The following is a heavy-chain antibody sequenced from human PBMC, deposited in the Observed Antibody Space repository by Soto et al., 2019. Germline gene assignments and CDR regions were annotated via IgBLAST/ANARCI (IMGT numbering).Heavy chain of an antibody. CDR3: AASYSSGWYGINGFDY. V-gene: IGHV3-23*01. Sequence: GGSLRLSCAASGFTFSSYAMSWVRQAPGKGLEWVSAISGSGGSTHYADSAKGRFTISRDNSKNTLYLQMNRLRAEDTAVYYCAASYSSGWYGINGFDYWGQGTLVTVSS. CDR2: ISGSGGST. J-gene: IGHJ4*02. CDR1: GFTFSSYA. D-gene: IGHD6-19*01.